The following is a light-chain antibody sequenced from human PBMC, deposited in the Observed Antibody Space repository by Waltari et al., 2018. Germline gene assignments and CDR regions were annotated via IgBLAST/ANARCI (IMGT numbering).Light chain of an antibody. V-gene: IGLV2-11*01. CDR1: RSDVGGFNY. CDR2: DVI. J-gene: IGLJ2*01. Sequence: QSALTQPRSVSGSPGQSVTISCTGTRSDVGGFNYASWYQQHPGKAPKIMIYDVIKRPSGVPDRFSGSKSDNTASLTISGLQAEDEADYYCCSYAGSYTVLFGGGTKLTVL. CDR3: CSYAGSYTVL.